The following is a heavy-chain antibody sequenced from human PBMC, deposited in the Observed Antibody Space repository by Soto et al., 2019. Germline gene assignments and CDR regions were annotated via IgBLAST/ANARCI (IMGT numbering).Heavy chain of an antibody. CDR2: ISGSDGKT. V-gene: IGHV3-23*01. CDR3: AKWSYLDY. J-gene: IGHJ4*02. CDR1: GFSFASFA. Sequence: ESGGGLVQPGGSLRLSCTTSGFSFASFAMTWVRQAPGKGLEWAATISGSDGKTYYADSVKGRFSISRDASRNTLYLQMNSLRADDTAIYYCAKWSYLDYWGQGTRVTVSS. D-gene: IGHD3-3*01.